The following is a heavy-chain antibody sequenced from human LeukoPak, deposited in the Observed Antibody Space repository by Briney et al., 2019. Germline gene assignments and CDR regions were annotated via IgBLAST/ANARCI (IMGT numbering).Heavy chain of an antibody. D-gene: IGHD6-13*01. CDR2: SGST. J-gene: IGHJ4*02. V-gene: IGHV4-38-2*02. CDR1: GYSISSGYY. Sequence: SETLSLTCTVSGYSISSGYYWGWIRQPPGKGLEWIGSGSTYYNPSLKSRVTLSVDTSKNQFSLKLSSVTAADTAVYYCARDTGIAADWGQGTLVTVSS. CDR3: ARDTGIAAD.